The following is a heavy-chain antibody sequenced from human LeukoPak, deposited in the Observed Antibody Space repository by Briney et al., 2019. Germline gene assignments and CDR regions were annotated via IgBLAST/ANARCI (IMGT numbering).Heavy chain of an antibody. CDR1: DGSISSSSYY. V-gene: IGHV4-39*07. J-gene: IGHJ5*02. D-gene: IGHD3-3*02. Sequence: PSETLSLTCTVSDGSISSSSYYWGWIRQPPGKGLEWIGNIYYSGSTYYNPSLKSRVTISVDTSKNQFSLKLSSVTAADTAVYYCARGTFHNWFDPWGQGTLVTVSS. CDR3: ARGTFHNWFDP. CDR2: IYYSGST.